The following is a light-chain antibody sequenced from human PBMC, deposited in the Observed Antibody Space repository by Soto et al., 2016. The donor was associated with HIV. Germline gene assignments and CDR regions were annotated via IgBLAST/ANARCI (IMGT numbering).Light chain of an antibody. Sequence: DIQMTQSPSSLSLSIGDRVTITCRASQSISTYLNWYQQKPGRAPKLLISAASSLQSGVPSRFSGRGSGTDFTLTISSLQHDDLATYYCQRSSRTPRTFGQGTKVEIK. V-gene: IGKV1-39*01. CDR1: QSISTY. J-gene: IGKJ1*01. CDR3: QRSSRTPRT. CDR2: AAS.